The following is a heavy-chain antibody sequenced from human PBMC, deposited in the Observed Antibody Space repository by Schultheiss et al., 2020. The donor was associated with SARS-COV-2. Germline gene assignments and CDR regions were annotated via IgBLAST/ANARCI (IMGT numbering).Heavy chain of an antibody. CDR2: IWYDGSNK. J-gene: IGHJ4*02. CDR3: ARSPLVGDSSGYLFDY. V-gene: IGHV3-33*08. D-gene: IGHD3-22*01. Sequence: GGSLRLSCAASGFTFSSYGMHWVRQAPGKGLEWVAVIWYDGSNKYYADSVKGRFTISRDNSKNTLYLQMNSLRAGDTAVYYCARSPLVGDSSGYLFDYWGQGTLVTVSS. CDR1: GFTFSSYG.